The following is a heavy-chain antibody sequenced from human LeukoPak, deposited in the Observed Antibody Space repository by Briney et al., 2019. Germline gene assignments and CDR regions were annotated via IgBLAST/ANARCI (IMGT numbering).Heavy chain of an antibody. J-gene: IGHJ4*02. CDR2: INHSGST. CDR1: GGSFSGYY. Sequence: KPSETLSLTCAVYGGSFSGYYWSWIRQPPGKGLEWIGEINHSGSTNYNPSLKSRVTISVDTSKNQFSLKLSSVTAADTAVYYCASGYSSGWFSYWGQGTLVTASS. D-gene: IGHD6-19*01. V-gene: IGHV4-34*01. CDR3: ASGYSSGWFSY.